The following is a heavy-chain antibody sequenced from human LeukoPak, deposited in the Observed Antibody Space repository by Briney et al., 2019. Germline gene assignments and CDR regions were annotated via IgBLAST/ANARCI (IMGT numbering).Heavy chain of an antibody. CDR2: ITTTFYT. J-gene: IGHJ4*02. V-gene: IGHV3-21*01. CDR3: ARARANWYEDY. D-gene: IGHD6-13*01. CDR1: GFTFSSYS. Sequence: GGSLRLSCAASGFTFSSYSFNWVRQVPGKGLEWVSSITTTFYTYYTDSVKGRFTISRDNAKNSLYLQMISLRAEDTAVYYCARARANWYEDYWGQGTLVTVSS.